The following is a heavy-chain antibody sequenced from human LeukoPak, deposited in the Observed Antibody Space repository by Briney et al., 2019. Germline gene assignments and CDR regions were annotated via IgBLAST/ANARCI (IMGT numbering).Heavy chain of an antibody. Sequence: GGSLRLSCAASGFTLSSYWMTWVRQAPGKGLQWVANINEVGSEMYYVDSVKGRFTTSRDNAKNSLYLQMNSLRAEDTAVYYCARSAGEIYYSCGMDVWGQGTTVTVSS. CDR3: ARSAGEIYYSCGMDV. V-gene: IGHV3-7*04. J-gene: IGHJ6*02. CDR1: GFTLSSYW. D-gene: IGHD3-16*01. CDR2: INEVGSEM.